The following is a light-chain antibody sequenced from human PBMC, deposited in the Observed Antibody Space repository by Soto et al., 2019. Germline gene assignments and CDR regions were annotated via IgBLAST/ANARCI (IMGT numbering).Light chain of an antibody. CDR1: QSVSSCH. CDR2: GAS. V-gene: IGKV3-20*01. Sequence: PRTMSVSPGSRATLSGRASQSVSSCHLAWYQQKPGQAPRLLIYGASSRAAGVTDRFSGSGAGTEGSLTRSGRKEGKCVLFYSMQHRAPPPGTSGQGTKVDIK. CDR3: MQHRAPPPGT. J-gene: IGKJ1*01.